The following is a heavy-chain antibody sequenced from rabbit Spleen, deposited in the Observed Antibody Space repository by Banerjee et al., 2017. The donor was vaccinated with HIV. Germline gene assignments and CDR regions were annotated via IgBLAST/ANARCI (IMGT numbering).Heavy chain of an antibody. CDR3: ARDTGSSFSTYGMDL. CDR2: VDVGSSGFT. CDR1: GVSFSFSNY. D-gene: IGHD8-1*01. Sequence: VESGGDLVKPGASLTLTCTASGVSFSFSNYMCWVRQAPGKGLEWIGCVDVGSSGFTYFANWAKGRFTISKTSSTTVTLQMTSLTAADTATYFCARDTGSSFSTYGMDLWGPGTLVTV. V-gene: IGHV1S40*01. J-gene: IGHJ6*01.